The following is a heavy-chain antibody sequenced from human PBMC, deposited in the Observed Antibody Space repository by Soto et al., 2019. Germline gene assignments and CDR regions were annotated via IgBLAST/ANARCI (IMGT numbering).Heavy chain of an antibody. J-gene: IGHJ4*02. V-gene: IGHV3-48*02. CDR3: ARFFGSGFDY. Sequence: PXXSLRLSFVASGFTFSTDSMHWVRQAPGKGLEWVAHISTSGATRYYADSVKGRFTISRDNAKTSLYLQMDSLRNEDTAVYYCARFFGSGFDYWGQGTLVTVSS. CDR2: ISTSGATR. D-gene: IGHD6-19*01. CDR1: GFTFSTDS.